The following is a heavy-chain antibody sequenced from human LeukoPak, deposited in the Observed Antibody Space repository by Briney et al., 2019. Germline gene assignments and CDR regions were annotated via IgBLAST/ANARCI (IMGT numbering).Heavy chain of an antibody. J-gene: IGHJ5*02. CDR2: INPNSGGT. CDR1: GYTFTGYY. V-gene: IGHV1-2*02. Sequence: ASVKVSCKASGYTFTGYYMHWVRQAPGQGLEWMGWINPNSGGTNYAQKFQGRVTMTRDTSISTAYMELSRLRSDGTAVYYCARVFRPIFPPGGNWFDPWGQGTLVTVSS. CDR3: ARVFRPIFPPGGNWFDP. D-gene: IGHD3-3*01.